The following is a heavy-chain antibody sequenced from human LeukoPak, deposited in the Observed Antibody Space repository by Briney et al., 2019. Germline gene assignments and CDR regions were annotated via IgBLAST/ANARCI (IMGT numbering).Heavy chain of an antibody. CDR1: GFTFSSYS. Sequence: GGSLRLSCAASGFTFSSYSMNWVRQAPGKGLEWVSSISSSSSYIYYADSVKGRFTISRDNAKNSLYLQMNSLRAEDTAVYYCARDRFDYYDSSGYSFDYWGQGTLVTVSS. V-gene: IGHV3-21*01. D-gene: IGHD3-22*01. J-gene: IGHJ4*02. CDR3: ARDRFDYYDSSGYSFDY. CDR2: ISSSSSYI.